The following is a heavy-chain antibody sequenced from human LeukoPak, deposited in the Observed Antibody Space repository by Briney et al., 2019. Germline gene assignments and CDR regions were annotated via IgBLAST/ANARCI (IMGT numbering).Heavy chain of an antibody. V-gene: IGHV1-46*01. Sequence: ASVKVSCKASGYTITNDWMHWVRQAPGQGLEWMGVINPSGTGTSYGQKFQGRITMSRDTSTSTVYMELSSLRSEDTAFYYCATDHSMADTAWWFDPWGQGTLVTVSS. CDR3: ATDHSMADTAWWFDP. J-gene: IGHJ5*02. D-gene: IGHD5-24*01. CDR2: INPSGTGT. CDR1: GYTITNDW.